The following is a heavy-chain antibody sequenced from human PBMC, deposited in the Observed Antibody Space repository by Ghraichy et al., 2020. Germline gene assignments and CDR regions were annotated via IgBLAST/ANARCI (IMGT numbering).Heavy chain of an antibody. CDR3: ARGGVTVVVPDYYGLDV. CDR2: INHGGDT. Sequence: GSLRLSCAVYGGSFSGYYWSWIRQTPGKGLEWIGEINHGGDTSYNPSLKSRVTISVDTSKTQISLKMTSLTAADTAVYYCARGGVTVVVPDYYGLDVWGKATTVTVAS. CDR1: GGSFSGYY. J-gene: IGHJ6*04. D-gene: IGHD4-23*01. V-gene: IGHV4-34*01.